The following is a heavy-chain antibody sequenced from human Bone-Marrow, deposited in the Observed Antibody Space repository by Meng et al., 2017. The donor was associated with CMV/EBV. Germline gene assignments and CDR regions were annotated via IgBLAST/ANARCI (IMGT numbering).Heavy chain of an antibody. J-gene: IGHJ6*02. D-gene: IGHD2-2*01. V-gene: IGHV3-30-3*01. CDR1: GFTFSSYA. Sequence: RGSLRLSCAASGFTFSSYAMHWVRQAPGKGLEWVAVISYDGSNKYYADSVKGRFTISRDNSKNTLYLQMNSLRAEDTAVYYCAREMIGYCSSTSCYHYYYGMDVWGQGTTVTVSS. CDR3: AREMIGYCSSTSCYHYYYGMDV. CDR2: ISYDGSNK.